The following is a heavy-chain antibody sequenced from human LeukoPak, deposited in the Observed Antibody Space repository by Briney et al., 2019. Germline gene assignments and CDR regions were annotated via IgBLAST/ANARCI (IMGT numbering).Heavy chain of an antibody. J-gene: IGHJ4*02. D-gene: IGHD6-13*01. V-gene: IGHV4-59*01. Sequence: SETLSLTCTVSGGSISSYYWSWIRQPPGKGLEWIGYIYYSGGTNYNPSLKSRVTISVDTSKNQFSLKLSSVTAADTAVYYCARGGSSSWYPNYWGQGTLVTVSS. CDR1: GGSISSYY. CDR3: ARGGSSSWYPNY. CDR2: IYYSGGT.